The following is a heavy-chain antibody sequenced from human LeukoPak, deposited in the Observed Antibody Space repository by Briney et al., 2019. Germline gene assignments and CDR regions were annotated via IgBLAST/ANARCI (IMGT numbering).Heavy chain of an antibody. D-gene: IGHD3-10*01. V-gene: IGHV3-21*01. CDR1: GFTFSSYS. CDR2: ISSSSSYI. Sequence: GGSLRLSCAASGFTFSSYSMNWVRQAPGKGLEWVSSISSSSSYIYYADSVKGRFTISRDNAKNSLYPQMNSLRAEDTAVYYCARAQPLYGSGSSTFDYWGQGTLVTVSS. CDR3: ARAQPLYGSGSSTFDY. J-gene: IGHJ4*02.